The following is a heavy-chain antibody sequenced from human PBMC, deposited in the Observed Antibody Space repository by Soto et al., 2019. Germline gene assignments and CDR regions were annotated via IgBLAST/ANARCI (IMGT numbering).Heavy chain of an antibody. D-gene: IGHD3-22*01. J-gene: IGHJ4*02. CDR1: GYGFPTNW. V-gene: IGHV5-10-1*01. CDR2: IDLPESYT. CDR3: ARAGWANCLRSGYHDSLDY. Sequence: XESLKLSWQCSGYGFPTNWITLMLQMPGKGLEWMGRIDLPESYTSYSPSFQGHISFSADRSINTTYLHWSSLRASDTAMYYCARAGWANCLRSGYHDSLDYWGQGTPVTVPS.